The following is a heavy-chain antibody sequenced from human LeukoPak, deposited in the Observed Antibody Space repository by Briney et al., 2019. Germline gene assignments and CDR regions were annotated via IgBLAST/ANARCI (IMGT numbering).Heavy chain of an antibody. CDR2: INKEGSEE. Sequence: GGSLRLACAVSGFTFSDFYMSWVRQAPGKGLEWVANINKEGSEEKYVDSVKGRFTISRDNAKNSLYLQMSSLRADDTAVYYCARWPHCQDFWGRGTRVTVSS. J-gene: IGHJ4*02. CDR1: GFTFSDFY. V-gene: IGHV3-7*03. CDR3: ARWPHCQDF.